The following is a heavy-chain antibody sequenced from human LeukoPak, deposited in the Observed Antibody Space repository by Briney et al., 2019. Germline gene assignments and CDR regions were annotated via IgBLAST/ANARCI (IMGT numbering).Heavy chain of an antibody. CDR3: ARSYYDSSGYYGPTGD. V-gene: IGHV3-33*01. CDR1: GFTFSSYG. CDR2: IWYDGSNK. Sequence: GRSLRLSCAASGFTFSSYGMHWVRQAPGKGLEWVAVIWYDGSNKYYADSVKGRFTISRDNSKNTLYLQMNSLRAEDTAVYYCARSYYDSSGYYGPTGDWGQGTLVTVSS. J-gene: IGHJ4*02. D-gene: IGHD3-22*01.